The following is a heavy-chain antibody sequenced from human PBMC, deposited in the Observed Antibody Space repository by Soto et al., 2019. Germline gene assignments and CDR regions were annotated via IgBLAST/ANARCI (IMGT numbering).Heavy chain of an antibody. J-gene: IGHJ4*02. Sequence: ASVKVSCKASGYTFTGYYMHWVRQAPGQGLDWMGWINPNSGGTNYAQKFQGRVTMTRDTSISTAYMELSRLRSDDTAVYYCARVAGGHDYDILTVPIDYWGQGTLVTVSS. CDR1: GYTFTGYY. CDR3: ARVAGGHDYDILTVPIDY. V-gene: IGHV1-2*02. CDR2: INPNSGGT. D-gene: IGHD3-9*01.